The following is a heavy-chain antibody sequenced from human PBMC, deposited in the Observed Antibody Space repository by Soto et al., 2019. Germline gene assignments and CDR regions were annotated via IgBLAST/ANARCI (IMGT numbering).Heavy chain of an antibody. CDR3: ARESAVAGVGPAFDI. J-gene: IGHJ3*02. Sequence: GASVKVSCKASGYTFTSYGISWVRQAPGQGLEWMGRISPNNGIANYAQKFQGRVTITADTSTSTAYMELSSLRSEDTAVYYCARESAVAGVGPAFDIWGQGTMVTVSS. CDR1: GYTFTSYG. D-gene: IGHD6-19*01. V-gene: IGHV1-18*01. CDR2: ISPNNGIA.